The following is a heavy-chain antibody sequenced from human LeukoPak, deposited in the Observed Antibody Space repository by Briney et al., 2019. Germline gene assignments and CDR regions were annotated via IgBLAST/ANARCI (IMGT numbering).Heavy chain of an antibody. V-gene: IGHV1-2*02. D-gene: IGHD3-10*01. J-gene: IGHJ3*02. CDR2: INPNSGGT. Sequence: ASVKVSCKASGYTFTAYSMHWVRQAPGQGLEWMGWINPNSGGTNYAQKFQGRVTMTRDTSINTAYMELSRLRSDDTAVYYCAGDLDYYGSGSFFNIWGQGTMVTVSS. CDR1: GYTFTAYS. CDR3: AGDLDYYGSGSFFNI.